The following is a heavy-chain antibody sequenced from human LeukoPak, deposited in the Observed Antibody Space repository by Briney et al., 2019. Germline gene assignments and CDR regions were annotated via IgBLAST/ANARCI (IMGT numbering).Heavy chain of an antibody. V-gene: IGHV3-7*01. Sequence: GGSLRLSCAASGFTFSSYWMSWVRQAPGKGLEWVASIKQDGSEKYYVDSVKGRFTISRDNAKNSLYLQMNSLRAEDTAVYYCARVFPTGHYYYMDVWGKGTTVTVSS. CDR2: IKQDGSEK. D-gene: IGHD1-1*01. CDR3: ARVFPTGHYYYMDV. CDR1: GFTFSSYW. J-gene: IGHJ6*03.